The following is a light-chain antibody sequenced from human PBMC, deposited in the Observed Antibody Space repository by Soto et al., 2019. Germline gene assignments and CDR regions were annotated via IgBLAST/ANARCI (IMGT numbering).Light chain of an antibody. CDR3: QQYNSYPAL. Sequence: DIQMTHSPSTLSASLGDIVTMTCGASQSISSWLAWYQQKPGKAPKLLIYKASSLESGVPSRFSGSGSGTEFTLTISSLQPDDFATYYCQQYNSYPALFGGGTKV. V-gene: IGKV1-5*03. J-gene: IGKJ4*01. CDR2: KAS. CDR1: QSISSW.